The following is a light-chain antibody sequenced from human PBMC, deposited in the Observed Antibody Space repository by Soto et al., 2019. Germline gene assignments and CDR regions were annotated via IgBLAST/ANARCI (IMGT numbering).Light chain of an antibody. J-gene: IGKJ1*01. CDR2: GAS. CDR3: QQYNSWLWT. Sequence: ELVVTQSPATLSVSPGEGATLSCRASQSVSSKLAWYQQKPGQAPRLLIYGASTRATGIPARFSGSGSGTEFTLIISSLQSEDSAVYYCQQYNSWLWTFGQGTKVDIK. V-gene: IGKV3-15*01. CDR1: QSVSSK.